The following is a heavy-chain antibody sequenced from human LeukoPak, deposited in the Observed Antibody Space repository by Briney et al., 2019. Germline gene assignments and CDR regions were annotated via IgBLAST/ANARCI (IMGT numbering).Heavy chain of an antibody. V-gene: IGHV3-48*01. Sequence: GGSLRLSCAASGFTFSHYSMNWVRQAPGKGLEWISYIGIDNGNTKYADSVKGRFTISGDKAKNSLYLQMNSLRVEDTAVYYCARDYKYAFDNWGQGTLVTVSS. CDR2: IGIDNGNT. J-gene: IGHJ4*02. CDR3: ARDYKYAFDN. CDR1: GFTFSHYS. D-gene: IGHD5-24*01.